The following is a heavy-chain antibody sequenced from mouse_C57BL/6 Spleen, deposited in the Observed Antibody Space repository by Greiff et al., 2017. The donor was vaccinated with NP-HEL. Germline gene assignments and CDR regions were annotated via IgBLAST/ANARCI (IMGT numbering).Heavy chain of an antibody. V-gene: IGHV1-64*01. Sequence: VQLQQPGAELVKPGASVKLSCKASGYTFTSYWMHWVKQRPGQGLEWIGMIHPNSGSTNYNEKFKSKATLTVDKSSSTAYMQLSSLTSEDSAVYYCAREDYYGSSMFAYWGQGTLVTVSA. CDR1: GYTFTSYW. J-gene: IGHJ3*01. D-gene: IGHD1-1*01. CDR3: AREDYYGSSMFAY. CDR2: IHPNSGST.